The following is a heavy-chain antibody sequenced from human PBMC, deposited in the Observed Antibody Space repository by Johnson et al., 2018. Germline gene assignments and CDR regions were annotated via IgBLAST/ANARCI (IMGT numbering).Heavy chain of an antibody. V-gene: IGHV3-23*04. D-gene: IGHD3-22*01. CDR2: IPGSGAST. Sequence: VQLVESGGGLVQPGWSLRLSCAASGFTFRTYAMRLVRQAPGKGLEWVSSIPGSGASTYYADSVKGRFTFSRGNSKSTLYLQKNSLRAEDTAVYDCPKLLDSRDSYYDFDYWGQGTLVTVSS. CDR1: GFTFRTYA. CDR3: PKLLDSRDSYYDFDY. J-gene: IGHJ4*02.